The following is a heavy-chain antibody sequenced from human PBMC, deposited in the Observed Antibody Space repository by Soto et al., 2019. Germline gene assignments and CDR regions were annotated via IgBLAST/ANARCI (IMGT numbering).Heavy chain of an antibody. CDR2: ISYDGSNK. V-gene: IGHV3-30*03. CDR3: ARDRITMIVVEDYYYGMDV. D-gene: IGHD3-22*01. CDR1: GFTFSSYG. Sequence: GGSLRLSCAASGFTFSSYGMHWVRQAPGKGLEWVAVISYDGSNKCYADSVKGRFTISRDNSKNTLYLQMNSLRAEDTAVYYCARDRITMIVVEDYYYGMDVWGQGTTVTVSS. J-gene: IGHJ6*02.